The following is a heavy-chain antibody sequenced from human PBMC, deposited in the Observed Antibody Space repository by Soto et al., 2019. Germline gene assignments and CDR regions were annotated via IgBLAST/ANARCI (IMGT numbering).Heavy chain of an antibody. J-gene: IGHJ4*02. Sequence: QVQLVQSGAEVKKPGSSVKVSCKASGGTFSSYAFSWVRQAPGQGLEWMGGIIPIFGTANYAQKFQGRVTITADESTSTAYMELSSLRSEDTAVYYCARDGIVGATTRGYFDYWGQGTLVTVSS. V-gene: IGHV1-69*01. CDR2: IIPIFGTA. D-gene: IGHD1-26*01. CDR3: ARDGIVGATTRGYFDY. CDR1: GGTFSSYA.